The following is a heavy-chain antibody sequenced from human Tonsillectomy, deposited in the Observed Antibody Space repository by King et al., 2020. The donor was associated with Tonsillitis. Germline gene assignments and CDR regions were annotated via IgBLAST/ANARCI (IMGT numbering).Heavy chain of an antibody. CDR3: AKERRLDGNGGCDY. CDR2: IRNDGSKT. Sequence: VQLVESGGGVVQPGGSLRLSCAVSGFTFSSYGMHWVRQAPGKGLEWVTFIRNDGSKTYYADSVKGRFTISRDNFENTLHLQMDSLSAEDTAVYYCAKERRLDGNGGCDYWGQGTLVTVSS. CDR1: GFTFSSYG. V-gene: IGHV3-30*02. J-gene: IGHJ4*02. D-gene: IGHD3-16*01.